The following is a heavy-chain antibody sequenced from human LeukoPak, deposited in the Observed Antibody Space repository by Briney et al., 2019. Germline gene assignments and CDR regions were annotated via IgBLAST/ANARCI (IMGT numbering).Heavy chain of an antibody. D-gene: IGHD3-10*01. CDR2: IYYSGST. V-gene: IGHV4-39*07. CDR1: GGSISSSRYY. J-gene: IGHJ4*02. Sequence: RSSETLSLTCTVSGGSISSSRYYWGWIRQPPGRGLEWIGSIYYSGSTYYNPSLKSRVTISVDTSKNQFSLKLSSVTAADTAVYYCAREWRNYYGSGSYYNPKALQYFDYWGQGTLVTVSS. CDR3: AREWRNYYGSGSYYNPKALQYFDY.